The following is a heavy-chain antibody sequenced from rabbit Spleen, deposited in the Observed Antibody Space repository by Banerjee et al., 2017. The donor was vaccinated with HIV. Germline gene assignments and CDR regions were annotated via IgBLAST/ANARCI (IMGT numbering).Heavy chain of an antibody. J-gene: IGHJ6*01. CDR2: IYAGSSGST. CDR1: GFAFTTNY. Sequence: QEQLKESGGRLVTPGGSLTLSCKASGFAFTTNYMSWVRQAPGKGLEWIGCIYAGSSGSTYYASWVNGRFTISRSTSLNTVDLKMTSLTAADTATYFCARGSSGYFYGMDLWGPGTLVTVS. D-gene: IGHD1-1*01. V-gene: IGHV1S43*01. CDR3: ARGSSGYFYGMDL.